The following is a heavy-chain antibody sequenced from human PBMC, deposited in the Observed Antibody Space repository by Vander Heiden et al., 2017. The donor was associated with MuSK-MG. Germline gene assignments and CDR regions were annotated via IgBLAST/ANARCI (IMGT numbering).Heavy chain of an antibody. V-gene: IGHV4-39*01. CDR3: AVVVVTARRWFSGSGSHAFDI. Sequence: PQLQESGPGLVRPSETLSLTCTVAGGSLSSSSYYWGGIRQPPGKGLEWIGSIYYSGSTYYNPSLKSRVTISVDTSKNQFPLKLSSVTAADTAVYYCAVVVVTARRWFSGSGSHAFDIWGQGTMVTVSS. CDR1: GGSLSSSSYY. J-gene: IGHJ3*02. CDR2: IYYSGST. D-gene: IGHD2-21*02.